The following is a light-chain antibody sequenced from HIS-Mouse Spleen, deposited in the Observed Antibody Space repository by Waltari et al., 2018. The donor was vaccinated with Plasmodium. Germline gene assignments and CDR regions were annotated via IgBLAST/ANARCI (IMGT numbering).Light chain of an antibody. Sequence: QSALTQPRSVSGSPGQSVTISCTGTSSDGGGYNYVSWYQQHPGKAPKLMIYDVSQRPSGVPDRFSGSKSGNTASLTISGLQAEDEADYYCCSYAGSYTLVFGGGTKLTVL. CDR1: SSDGGGYNY. J-gene: IGLJ2*01. V-gene: IGLV2-11*02. CDR2: DVS. CDR3: CSYAGSYTLV.